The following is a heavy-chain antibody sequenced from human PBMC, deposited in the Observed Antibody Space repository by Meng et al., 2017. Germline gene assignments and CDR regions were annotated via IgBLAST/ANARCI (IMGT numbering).Heavy chain of an antibody. CDR1: GFTFTSYA. Sequence: EVPRVEAGGGFVHLVCAFRLHCEASGFTFTSYAFRWSGQAQEKGLDCDSVLSISGDMSLYGDSVKGRFTHSRENSKKTLYLKLDSLRVEDTALYYCGNELSHHDSWGQGTLVTVSS. CDR2: LSISGDMS. V-gene: IGHV3-23*04. CDR3: GNELSHHDS. J-gene: IGHJ5*02. D-gene: IGHD3-16*01.